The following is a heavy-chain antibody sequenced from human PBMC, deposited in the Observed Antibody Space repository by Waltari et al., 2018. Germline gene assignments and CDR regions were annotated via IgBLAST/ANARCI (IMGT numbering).Heavy chain of an antibody. Sequence: EVQVVESGGGLVQPGGSLRLSWGALGFTLGRYWMTWVRQAPGQGLEWVANIKEDGSDKEYADSVKGRFSISRDNAKDSLYLQMNSLRAEDTALYYCARSGMKFTFDYWGRGTPVIVSS. D-gene: IGHD1-26*01. CDR3: ARSGMKFTFDY. J-gene: IGHJ4*02. V-gene: IGHV3-7*01. CDR2: IKEDGSDK. CDR1: GFTLGRYW.